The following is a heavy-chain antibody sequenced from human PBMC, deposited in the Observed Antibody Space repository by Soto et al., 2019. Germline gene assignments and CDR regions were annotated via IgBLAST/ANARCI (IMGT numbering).Heavy chain of an antibody. Sequence: QVQLVQSGAEVKKPGASVKVSCKASGYTFTSYDINWVRQATGQGLEWMGWMNPNSGNTDYAQKFQGRVTMTRNTSISTAYMELSSLRSEDTAVYYCARMGRITIFGVVIEDDYWGQGTLVTVSS. CDR2: MNPNSGNT. J-gene: IGHJ4*02. CDR1: GYTFTSYD. CDR3: ARMGRITIFGVVIEDDY. D-gene: IGHD3-3*01. V-gene: IGHV1-8*01.